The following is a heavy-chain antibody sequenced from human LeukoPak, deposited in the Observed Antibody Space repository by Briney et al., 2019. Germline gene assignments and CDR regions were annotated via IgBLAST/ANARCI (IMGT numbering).Heavy chain of an antibody. V-gene: IGHV3-23*01. CDR3: ARCRHSYDGSGFPHY. CDR1: GFTFSSYG. Sequence: PGGSLRLSCAASGFTFSSYGMSWVRQAPGKGLEWVSAISGSGGSTYYADSVKGRFTISRDNAKNSLYLQMNSLRPEDTALYYCARCRHSYDGSGFPHYWGQGTLVTVSS. D-gene: IGHD3-22*01. CDR2: ISGSGGST. J-gene: IGHJ4*02.